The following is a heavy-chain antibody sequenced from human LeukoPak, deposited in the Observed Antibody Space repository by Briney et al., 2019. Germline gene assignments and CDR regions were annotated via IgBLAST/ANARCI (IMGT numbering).Heavy chain of an antibody. V-gene: IGHV3-48*04. Sequence: GGSLRLSCAASGFTFSSYNMNWVRQAPGKGLEWVSYISSSSSTIYYADSVKGRFTISRDNAKNSLYLQMNSLRAEDTSVYYCARDNGRSDYWGQGTLVTVSS. J-gene: IGHJ4*02. D-gene: IGHD2-8*01. CDR3: ARDNGRSDY. CDR2: ISSSSSTI. CDR1: GFTFSSYN.